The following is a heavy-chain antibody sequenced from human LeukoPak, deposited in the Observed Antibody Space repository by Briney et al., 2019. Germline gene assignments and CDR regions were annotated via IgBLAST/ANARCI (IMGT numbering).Heavy chain of an antibody. CDR1: GFTFSSYA. CDR3: AKSYPRSCSGGSCYAGGYYFDY. J-gene: IGHJ4*02. CDR2: ISGSGGST. D-gene: IGHD2-15*01. Sequence: GGSLRLSCAASGFTFSSYAMSWVRQAPGKGLEWVSAISGSGGSTYYADSVKGRFTISRDNSKTTLYLQMNSLRAEDTAVYYCAKSYPRSCSGGSCYAGGYYFDYWGQGTLVTVSS. V-gene: IGHV3-23*01.